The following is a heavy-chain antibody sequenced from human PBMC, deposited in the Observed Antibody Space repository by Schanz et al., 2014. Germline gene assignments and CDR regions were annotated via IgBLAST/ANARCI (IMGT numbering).Heavy chain of an antibody. V-gene: IGHV3-23*01. J-gene: IGHJ4*02. D-gene: IGHD2-15*01. CDR1: GFTFSSNA. CDR2: ITSNGGGT. Sequence: EVQLLESGGGLVQPGGSLRLSCAASGFTFSSNAMCWVRQAPGKGLEWVSTITSNGGGTYYADSVKGRFTISRDNAKNTLYLQMSSLRADDTAVYYCAKVREWWPYYFDYWGQGTLVTVSS. CDR3: AKVREWWPYYFDY.